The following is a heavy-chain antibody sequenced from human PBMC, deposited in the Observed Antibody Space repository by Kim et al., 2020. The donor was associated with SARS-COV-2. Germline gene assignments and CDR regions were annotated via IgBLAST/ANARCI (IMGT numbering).Heavy chain of an antibody. CDR3: ARGPGEPRLDPYSSSWYEVSE. Sequence: GGSLRLSCAASGFTFSSYAMHWVRQAPGKGLEWVAVISYDGSNKYYADSVKGRFTISRDNSKNTLYLQMNSLRAEDTAVYYCARGPGEPRLDPYSSSWYEVSEWGQGTLVTVSS. J-gene: IGHJ4*02. CDR1: GFTFSSYA. CDR2: ISYDGSNK. D-gene: IGHD6-13*01. V-gene: IGHV3-30-3*01.